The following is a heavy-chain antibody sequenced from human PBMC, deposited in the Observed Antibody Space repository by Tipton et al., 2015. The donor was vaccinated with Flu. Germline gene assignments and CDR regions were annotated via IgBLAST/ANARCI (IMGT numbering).Heavy chain of an antibody. J-gene: IGHJ5*01. D-gene: IGHD3-22*01. CDR1: GDSISSSNYY. V-gene: IGHV4-61*02. Sequence: LRLSCTVSGDSISSSNYYWTWIRQPAGKRLEWIGRIYTSGNTKYNPSLQSRVTISVDTSKNQLSLKLTSVTAADTAVYYCAREWDYYDSSGYFVSWGQGSLVTVSS. CDR2: IYTSGNT. CDR3: AREWDYYDSSGYFVS.